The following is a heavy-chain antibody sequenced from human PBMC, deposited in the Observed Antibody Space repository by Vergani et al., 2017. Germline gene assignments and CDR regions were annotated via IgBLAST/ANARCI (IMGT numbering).Heavy chain of an antibody. Sequence: QVTLKESGPVLVKPTETLTLTCTVSGFSLSNARMGVSWIRQPPGKALEWLAHIFSNDEKSYIPSLKSRLTSSKDTSKSQVVLTMTNMDPVDTATYYCARIPLAGYCSSTSCYYDPWGQGTLVTVSS. V-gene: IGHV2-26*01. CDR3: ARIPLAGYCSSTSCYYDP. CDR1: GFSLSNARMG. CDR2: IFSNDEK. D-gene: IGHD2-2*01. J-gene: IGHJ5*02.